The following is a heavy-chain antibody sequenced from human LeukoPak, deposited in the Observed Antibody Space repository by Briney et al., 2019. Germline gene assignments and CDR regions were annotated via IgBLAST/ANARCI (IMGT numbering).Heavy chain of an antibody. CDR2: LHSGGST. Sequence: PGGSLRLSCAASGITVSSNYMSWVRQAPGKGLEWVSILHSGGSTYYADSVKGRFTISRDNSRNTLYLQMDSLRAEDTAVNYCVKGSYYESSGHYYFDYWGQGTLVTVSS. CDR3: VKGSYYESSGHYYFDY. D-gene: IGHD3-22*01. V-gene: IGHV3-66*01. CDR1: GITVSSNY. J-gene: IGHJ4*02.